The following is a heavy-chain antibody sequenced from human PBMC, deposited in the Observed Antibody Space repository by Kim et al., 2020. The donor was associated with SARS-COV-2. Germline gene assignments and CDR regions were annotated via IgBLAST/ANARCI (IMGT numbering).Heavy chain of an antibody. D-gene: IGHD3-10*01. Sequence: GGSLRLSCSASGFMFSRYVMSCARQAPGKGLEWVSSLSDSGDVTYYTDSVRGRFTISRDNSKNTLFLQMNSLRADDTATHYCLKSPPRPAGLAGGEYWG. CDR3: LKSPPRPAGLAGGEY. J-gene: IGHJ4*01. CDR2: LSDSGDVT. V-gene: IGHV3-23*01. CDR1: GFMFSRYV.